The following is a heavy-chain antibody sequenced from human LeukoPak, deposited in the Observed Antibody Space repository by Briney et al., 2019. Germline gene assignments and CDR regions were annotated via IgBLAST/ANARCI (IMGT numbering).Heavy chain of an antibody. J-gene: IGHJ5*02. CDR2: ISGSGGST. CDR3: AKDSSYYYDSSGSYNWCDP. D-gene: IGHD3-22*01. Sequence: PGGSLRLSCAASGFTFSSYAMSWVRQAPGKGLEWVSAISGSGGSTYYADSVKGRFTISRDNSKNTLYLQMNSLRAEDTAVYYFAKDSSYYYDSSGSYNWCDPWGQGTLVTVSS. CDR1: GFTFSSYA. V-gene: IGHV3-23*01.